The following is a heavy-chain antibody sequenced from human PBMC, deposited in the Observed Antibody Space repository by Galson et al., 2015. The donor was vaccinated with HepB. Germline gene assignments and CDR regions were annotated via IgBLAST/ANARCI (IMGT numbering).Heavy chain of an antibody. CDR1: GFSFTGNY. CDR2: ISSSGTTT. Sequence: SLRLSCATSGFSFTGNYMSWLRQAPGKGLEWISYISSSGTTTYYADSAKGRFTISRDNAKRSVSLHMRGLRAEDTAVYYCARASIAVQTSSLWYWGQGTLVTVSS. V-gene: IGHV3-11*01. D-gene: IGHD2-15*01. J-gene: IGHJ4*02. CDR3: ARASIAVQTSSLWY.